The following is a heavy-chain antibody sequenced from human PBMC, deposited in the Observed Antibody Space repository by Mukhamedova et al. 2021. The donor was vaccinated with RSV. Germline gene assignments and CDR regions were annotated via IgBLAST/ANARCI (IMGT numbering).Heavy chain of an antibody. D-gene: IGHD2-2*01. V-gene: IGHV3-15*01. CDR3: TTSKKYCSSTSCYGGSFDY. J-gene: IGHJ4*02. Sequence: DYAAPVKGRFTISRDDSKNTLYLQMNGLKTEDTAVYYCTTSKKYCSSTSCYGGSFDYLGQGTLVTVSS.